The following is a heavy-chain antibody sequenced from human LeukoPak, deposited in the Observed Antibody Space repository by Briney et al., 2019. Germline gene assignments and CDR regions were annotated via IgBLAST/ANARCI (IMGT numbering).Heavy chain of an antibody. D-gene: IGHD3-16*02. CDR3: AREMLYMNWFEP. CDR2: IYYSGST. CDR1: GGSISSSSHY. V-gene: IGHV4-39*02. J-gene: IGHJ5*02. Sequence: SETLSLTCTVSGGSISSSSHYWGWIRQSSGKGLEWIGSIYYSGSTYYNPSLKSRVTMSVDTSKNQFSLKLSSATAADTAVYYCAREMLYMNWFEPWGQGTLVTVSS.